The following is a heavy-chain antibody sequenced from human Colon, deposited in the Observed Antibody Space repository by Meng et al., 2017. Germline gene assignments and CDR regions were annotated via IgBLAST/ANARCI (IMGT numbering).Heavy chain of an antibody. Sequence: GESLKISCAASGFTVSSNYMSWVRQAPGKGLEWVSVIYSGGSTYYADSVKGRFTISRDNSKNTLYLQMNSLRAEDTAVYYCARAMTYGDYPLDYWGQGNLVTVSS. CDR3: ARAMTYGDYPLDY. CDR2: IYSGGST. CDR1: GFTVSSNY. J-gene: IGHJ4*02. V-gene: IGHV3-53*01. D-gene: IGHD4-17*01.